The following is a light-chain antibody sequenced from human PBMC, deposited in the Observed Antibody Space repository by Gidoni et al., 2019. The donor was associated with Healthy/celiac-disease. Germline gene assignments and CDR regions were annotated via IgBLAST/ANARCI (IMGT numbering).Light chain of an antibody. V-gene: IGKV3-11*01. CDR3: QQLSNWPPRVT. J-gene: IGKJ5*01. CDR1: QSVSSY. Sequence: EIVLTQSPATLSLSPGERATLSCRASQSVSSYLAWYQQKPGQAPRLLIYDASNRATGIPARFSGSGSGTDFTLTISSLDPEDFAVYYCQQLSNWPPRVTFGQGTRLEIK. CDR2: DAS.